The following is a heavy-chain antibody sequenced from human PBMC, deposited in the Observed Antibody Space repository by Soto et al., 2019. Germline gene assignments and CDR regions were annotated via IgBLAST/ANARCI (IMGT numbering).Heavy chain of an antibody. CDR2: IYYSGSN. J-gene: IGHJ5*02. V-gene: IGHV4-31*03. CDR3: ARVGGIKWFDP. Sequence: QVQLQESGPGLVKPSQTLSLTCTVSGGSISSGGYYWSWIRQHPGKGLERIGYIYYSGSNYYNPSLKSRVTIAVDKSKNQFSLKLSSVTAADTAVYYCARVGGIKWFDPWGQGTLVTVSS. D-gene: IGHD1-20*01. CDR1: GGSISSGGYY.